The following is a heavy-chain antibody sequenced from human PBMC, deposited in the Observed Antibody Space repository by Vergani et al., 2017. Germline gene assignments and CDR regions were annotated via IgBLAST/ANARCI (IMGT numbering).Heavy chain of an antibody. D-gene: IGHD3-3*01. CDR3: AKGRGRFSSSYMEV. V-gene: IGHV3-9*01. CDR1: GFTFDDYA. CDR2: ISWNSGSI. Sequence: EVQLVESGGGLVQPGRSLRLSCAASGFTFDDYAMHWVRQAPGKGLEWVSGISWNSGSIGYADSVKGRFTISRDNAKNSLYLQMNSLRAEDTALYYCAKGRGRFSSSYMEVWGKGTTVTVSS. J-gene: IGHJ6*03.